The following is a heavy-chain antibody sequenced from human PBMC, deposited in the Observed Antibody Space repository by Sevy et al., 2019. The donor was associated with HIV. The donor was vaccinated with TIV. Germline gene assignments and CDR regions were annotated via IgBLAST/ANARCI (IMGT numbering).Heavy chain of an antibody. D-gene: IGHD1-1*01. CDR2: ISPYNGKT. CDR3: ARGYNWNINFDY. CDR1: GYTFTSYG. V-gene: IGHV1-18*01. Sequence: ASVKVSCEASGYTFTSYGISWVRQAPGQGLEWMGWISPYNGKTNYPQKLQGRVTMTTDTSTSTAYMEVRSLRSDDTAVYYCARGYNWNINFDYWGQGTLVTVSS. J-gene: IGHJ4*02.